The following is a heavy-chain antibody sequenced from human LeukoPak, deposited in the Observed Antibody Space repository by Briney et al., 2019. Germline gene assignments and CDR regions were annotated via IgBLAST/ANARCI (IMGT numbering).Heavy chain of an antibody. V-gene: IGHV3-48*03. Sequence: GGSLRLSCAASGFTFSTYDMNRVRQAPGKGLEWISYISSSNIIYSADSVKGRFTISRDNAKNSLYLQMNSLRAEDTAVYYCARANFYAFDIWGQGTMVTVSS. CDR2: ISSSNII. J-gene: IGHJ3*02. D-gene: IGHD1-1*01. CDR3: ARANFYAFDI. CDR1: GFTFSTYD.